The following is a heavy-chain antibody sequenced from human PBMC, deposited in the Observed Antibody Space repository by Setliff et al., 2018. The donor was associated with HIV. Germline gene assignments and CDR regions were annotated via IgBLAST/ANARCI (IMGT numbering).Heavy chain of an antibody. CDR3: AKGRRGYSYGYDAFDI. CDR1: GFTFSRNS. Sequence: GGSLRLSCAASGFTFSRNSMNWVRQAPGKGLVWVSRINSDGNFIRYADSVKGRFTISRDNAKNSLYLQMNSLRAEDMALYYCAKGRRGYSYGYDAFDIWGQGTMVTVSS. J-gene: IGHJ3*02. CDR2: INSDGNFI. V-gene: IGHV3-74*01. D-gene: IGHD5-18*01.